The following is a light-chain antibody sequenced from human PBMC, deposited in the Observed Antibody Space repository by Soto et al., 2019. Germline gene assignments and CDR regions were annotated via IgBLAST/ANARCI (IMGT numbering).Light chain of an antibody. CDR2: GAS. CDR1: QSVSSN. Sequence: EIVLTQSPATLSVSPGERATFSCMASQSVSSNLAWYQQKPGQAPRLLIYGASTRATGIPARFSGSGSGTEFTLTISSLQSEDFAVYYCQQYNNWPRTFGQGTKV. J-gene: IGKJ1*01. CDR3: QQYNNWPRT. V-gene: IGKV3-15*01.